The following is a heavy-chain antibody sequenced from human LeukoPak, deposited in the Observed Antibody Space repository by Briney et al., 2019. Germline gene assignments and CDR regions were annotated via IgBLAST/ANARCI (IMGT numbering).Heavy chain of an antibody. Sequence: GGSLRLSCAASGFTFSSYSMNWVRQAPGKGLEWVSAISGSGDNTYYADSVKGRFTVSRDNSKNTLYLQMNSLRAEDTAVYYCASALRIYYYFDYWGQGTLVTVSS. D-gene: IGHD1-26*01. CDR1: GFTFSSYS. CDR2: ISGSGDNT. J-gene: IGHJ4*02. CDR3: ASALRIYYYFDY. V-gene: IGHV3-23*01.